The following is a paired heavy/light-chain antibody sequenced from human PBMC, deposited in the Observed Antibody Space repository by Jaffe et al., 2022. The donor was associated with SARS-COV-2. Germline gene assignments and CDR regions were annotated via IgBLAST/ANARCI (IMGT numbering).Light chain of an antibody. CDR3: FSADSSGNHKV. CDR2: EDS. Sequence: SYEVTQPPSVSVSPGQTARITCSGDALPKKYAYWYQQKSGQAPVMVIFEDSKRPSGIPERFSGSSSGTMATLIISGAQVDDEADYYCFSADSSGNHKVFGGGTKLTVL. J-gene: IGLJ2*01. CDR1: ALPKKY. V-gene: IGLV3-10*01.
Heavy chain of an antibody. CDR3: ARGDEDSSDH. J-gene: IGHJ4*02. Sequence: QVQLQESGPGLVKPSETLSLSCTVSGGSISSGGYYWSWIRQHPGKGLEWIGYIYNSGTAYYNPSLKSRVTISADTSKNQFSLKLSSVTAADTAVYYCARGDEDSSDHWGQGTLVTVSS. CDR2: IYNSGTA. V-gene: IGHV4-31*03. CDR1: GGSISSGGYY.